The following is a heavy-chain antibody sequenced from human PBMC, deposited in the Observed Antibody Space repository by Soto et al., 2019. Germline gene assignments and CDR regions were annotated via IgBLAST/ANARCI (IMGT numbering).Heavy chain of an antibody. CDR2: ISAYNGNT. CDR1: GYTFTSYG. D-gene: IGHD3-10*01. CDR3: ASGDYYYGSGSYYYPLDY. V-gene: IGHV1-18*01. Sequence: VQLVQSGAEVKKPGASVKVSCKASGYTFTSYGISWVRQAPGQGLEWMGWISAYNGNTNYAQKLQGRVTMTTDTSTSTAYMELRSLRSDDTAVYYCASGDYYYGSGSYYYPLDYWGQGTLVTVSS. J-gene: IGHJ4*02.